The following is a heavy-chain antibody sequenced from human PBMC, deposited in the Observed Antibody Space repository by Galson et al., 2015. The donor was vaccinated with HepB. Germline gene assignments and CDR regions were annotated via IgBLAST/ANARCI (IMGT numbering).Heavy chain of an antibody. J-gene: IGHJ4*02. D-gene: IGHD1-26*01. V-gene: IGHV3-23*01. CDR1: GFTFTRYA. Sequence: SLRLSCAASGFTFTRYAMTWVRQAPGKGLEWVSSITSSGAETYYTDSVRGRFTVSRDNSKDKVYLQLNSLRAEDTAVFYCAKGLQSEKVGATAYGNWGQGTLVTVSS. CDR3: AKGLQSEKVGATAYGN. CDR2: ITSSGAET.